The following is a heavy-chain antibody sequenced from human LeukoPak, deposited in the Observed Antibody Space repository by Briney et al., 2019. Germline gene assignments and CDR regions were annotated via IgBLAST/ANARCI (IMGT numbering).Heavy chain of an antibody. CDR3: GAGWLIDY. CDR1: DDSISGYY. Sequence: SETLSLTCTVSDDSISGYYRGWIRQPPGKGLEWIGYFYNSGRSTYNPSLKSRVTISADTSKNHFSLKLNSVTTADTAVYTRGAGWLIDYWGQGILVTVSS. J-gene: IGHJ4*02. V-gene: IGHV4-59*01. D-gene: IGHD3-16*01. CDR2: FYNSGRS.